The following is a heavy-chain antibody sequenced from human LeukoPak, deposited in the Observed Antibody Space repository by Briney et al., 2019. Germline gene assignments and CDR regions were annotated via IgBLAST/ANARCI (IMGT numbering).Heavy chain of an antibody. CDR3: ARFQQGAYFDY. CDR1: GYTFSGYY. V-gene: IGHV1-2*02. J-gene: IGHJ4*02. Sequence: ASVKVSCKASGYTFSGYYLYWVRHAPGQGLEWMGWINPNSGATNYAQKFQGRVTMTRDTSISTAYMELSRVRYDDTPVYYCARFQQGAYFDYWGQGTLVTVSS. CDR2: INPNSGAT. D-gene: IGHD6-13*01.